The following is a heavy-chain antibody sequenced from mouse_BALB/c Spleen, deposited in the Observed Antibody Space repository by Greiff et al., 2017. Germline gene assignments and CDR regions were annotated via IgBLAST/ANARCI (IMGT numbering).Heavy chain of an antibody. D-gene: IGHD1-1*01. V-gene: IGHV3-1*02. CDR3: ARNYYGSSYGDAMDY. CDR2: IHYSGST. CDR1: GYSITSGFS. J-gene: IGHJ4*01. Sequence: EVKLEESGPDLVKPSQSLSLTCTVTGYSITSGFSWHWIRQFPGNKLEWMGYIHYSGSTNYNPSLKSRISITRDTSKNQFFLQLNSVTTEDTATYYCARNYYGSSYGDAMDYWGQGTSVTVSS.